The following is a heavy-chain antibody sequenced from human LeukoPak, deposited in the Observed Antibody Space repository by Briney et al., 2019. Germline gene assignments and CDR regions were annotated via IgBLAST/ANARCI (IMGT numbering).Heavy chain of an antibody. CDR1: GGSISNYY. Sequence: SETLSLTCTVSGGSISNYYWSWIRQPAGKGLEWIGRVYTSGIYTSGSTNYNPSLDSRVTILVDKSKNQFSLKLTSVTAADTAVYYCARMEYCSSTSCPDAFDIWGQGTMVTVSS. V-gene: IGHV4-4*07. J-gene: IGHJ3*02. D-gene: IGHD2-2*01. CDR3: ARMEYCSSTSCPDAFDI. CDR2: VYTSGIYTSGST.